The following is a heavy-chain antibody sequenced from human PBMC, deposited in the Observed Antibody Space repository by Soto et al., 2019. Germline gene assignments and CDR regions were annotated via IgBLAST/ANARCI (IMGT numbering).Heavy chain of an antibody. V-gene: IGHV1-24*01. CDR3: ATERVELPSRSWFDP. D-gene: IGHD1-7*01. CDR1: GYSLTGLS. CDR2: FDPEDGET. J-gene: IGHJ5*02. Sequence: GASVRVSCKVSGYSLTGLSMHWVRRPPGKGLEWMGGFDPEDGETIYAQKFQGRVTMTEDTSTDTAYMELSSLRSEDTAVYYCATERVELPSRSWFDPWGQGTLVTVSS.